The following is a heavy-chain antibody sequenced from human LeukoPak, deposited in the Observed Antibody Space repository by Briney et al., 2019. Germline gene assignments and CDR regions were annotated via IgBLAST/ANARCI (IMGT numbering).Heavy chain of an antibody. CDR3: ARTMVRGVRGAFDI. J-gene: IGHJ3*02. V-gene: IGHV4-59*01. D-gene: IGHD3-10*01. CDR2: IYYSGST. CDR1: GGSISSYY. Sequence: PSETLSLTCAVSGGSISSYYWSWIRQPPGKRLECIGYIYYSGSTNYNPSLKSRVTISVDTSKNQFSLKLSSVTAADTAVYYCARTMVRGVRGAFDIWGQGTMVTVSS.